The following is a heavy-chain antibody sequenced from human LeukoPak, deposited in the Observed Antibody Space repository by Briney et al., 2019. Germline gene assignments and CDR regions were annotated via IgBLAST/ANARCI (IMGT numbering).Heavy chain of an antibody. Sequence: ASVKVSCKASGYTFTAYYMHWVRQAPGQGLEWMGVIDPSGGSTSYAQRFQDRVTMTSDTSTSTVYMELSSLRSEDTAVYYCATVQLVPSGTGFDPWGQGTLVTVSS. D-gene: IGHD6-13*01. V-gene: IGHV1-46*01. CDR1: GYTFTAYY. CDR3: ATVQLVPSGTGFDP. J-gene: IGHJ5*02. CDR2: IDPSGGST.